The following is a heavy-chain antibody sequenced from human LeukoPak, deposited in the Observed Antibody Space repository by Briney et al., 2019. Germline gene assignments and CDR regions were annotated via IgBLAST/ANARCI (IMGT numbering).Heavy chain of an antibody. CDR2: INSVGSST. CDR1: GGSFSSYW. V-gene: IGHV3-74*01. Sequence: GGSLCLSCAASGGSFSSYWMHWVRQAPGKGLVWVSRINSVGSSTSYAASVKGRFNITRENAKNTLYLPMNRLRAAGTAVYYCASAYYCGSGSLHYWGQGTLVTVSS. CDR3: ASAYYCGSGSLHY. J-gene: IGHJ4*02. D-gene: IGHD3-10*01.